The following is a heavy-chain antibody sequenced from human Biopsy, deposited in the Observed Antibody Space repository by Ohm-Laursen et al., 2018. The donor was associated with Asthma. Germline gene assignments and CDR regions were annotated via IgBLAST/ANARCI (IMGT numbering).Heavy chain of an antibody. CDR2: ISPVLGST. J-gene: IGHJ6*02. CDR3: ASPSSSREILYYYYNMDI. Sequence: SVKVSCKASGGTFSSYAISWVRQAPGLGLEWMGGISPVLGSTNIAQKFQGRVTISADIFTKTAYLEVSSLRSDDTAVYYCASPSSSREILYYYYNMDIWGQGTTVTVSS. V-gene: IGHV1-69*10. CDR1: GGTFSSYA. D-gene: IGHD6-13*01.